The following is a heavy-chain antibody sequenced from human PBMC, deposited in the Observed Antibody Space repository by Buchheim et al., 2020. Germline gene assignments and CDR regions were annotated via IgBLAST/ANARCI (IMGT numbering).Heavy chain of an antibody. CDR3: ARPLYGADGGHYYYGVDV. CDR1: GFTFSNYG. CDR2: ISYDGSNK. V-gene: IGHV3-30*03. D-gene: IGHD4-17*01. Sequence: QVQLVESGGGVVQPGRSLRLSCAASGFTFSNYGMHWVRQAPGKGLEWVAVISYDGSNKYYAGSVKGRFTISRDNSENTLYLQMSSLRAEDTAVYYCARPLYGADGGHYYYGVDVWGQGTT. J-gene: IGHJ6*02.